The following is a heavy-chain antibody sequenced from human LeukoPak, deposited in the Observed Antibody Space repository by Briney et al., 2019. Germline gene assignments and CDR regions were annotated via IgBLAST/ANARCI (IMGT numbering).Heavy chain of an antibody. J-gene: IGHJ5*02. V-gene: IGHV2-5*01. D-gene: IGHD3-16*02. CDR2: IYWNDDK. Sequence: SGPTLVNPTLTLTLSCIFSGLSPSTSGVGVGWIRQPPGKALEWVALIYWNDDKRYSPSLKSRLTITKDTSKNQLVLTMTNMDPVPRATDYCAHTRVYDYVWGSYRYFWFDPWGQGTLVTVSS. CDR3: AHTRVYDYVWGSYRYFWFDP. CDR1: GLSPSTSGVG.